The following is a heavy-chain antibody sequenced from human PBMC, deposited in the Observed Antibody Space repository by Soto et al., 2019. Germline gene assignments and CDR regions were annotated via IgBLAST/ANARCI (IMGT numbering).Heavy chain of an antibody. Sequence: QAQVVQSGPEVAKPGSSVKVSCKASEDIFGSSGFSWVRQATGLGLEWMGGIIPVFGTTEYAEKFRGRVTISADDDKRTVYMELDSLTSDDTAVYSCAKGDTGEAATTGTLDLWGQGTLVTVSS. CDR3: AKGDTGEAATTGTLDL. J-gene: IGHJ4*02. CDR2: IIPVFGTT. V-gene: IGHV1-69*01. D-gene: IGHD5-12*01. CDR1: EDIFGSSG.